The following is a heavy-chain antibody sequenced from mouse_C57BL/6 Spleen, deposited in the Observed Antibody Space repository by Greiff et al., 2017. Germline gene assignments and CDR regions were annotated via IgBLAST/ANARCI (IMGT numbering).Heavy chain of an antibody. D-gene: IGHD1-1*01. CDR3: ARYYYGSSRYAMDY. J-gene: IGHJ4*01. Sequence: VKLVESGPELVKPGASVKLSCKASGYTFTSYDINWVKQRPGQGLEWIGWIYPRDGSTKYNEKFKGKATLTVDTSSSTAYMELHSLTSEDSAVYFCARYYYGSSRYAMDYWGQGTSVTVSS. CDR2: IYPRDGST. CDR1: GYTFTSYD. V-gene: IGHV1-85*01.